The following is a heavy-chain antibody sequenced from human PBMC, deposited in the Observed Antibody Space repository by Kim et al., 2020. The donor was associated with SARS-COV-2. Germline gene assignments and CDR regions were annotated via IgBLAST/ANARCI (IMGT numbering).Heavy chain of an antibody. J-gene: IGHJ4*02. V-gene: IGHV7-4-1*02. CDR2: INTNTGDA. D-gene: IGHD3-9*01. CDR3: ARIFPTGRDKVPY. Sequence: ASVKVSCKTSGYKFTSYTMNWVRQAPGQGLEWMGWINTNTGDATYVQGFTGRFVFSVDTSVSTAFLHISSLRPEDTAVYYCARIFPTGRDKVPYWGQGTL. CDR1: GYKFTSYT.